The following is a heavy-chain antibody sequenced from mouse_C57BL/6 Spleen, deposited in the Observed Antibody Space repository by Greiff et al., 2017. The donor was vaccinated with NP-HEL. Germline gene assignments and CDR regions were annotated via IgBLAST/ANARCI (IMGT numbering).Heavy chain of an antibody. V-gene: IGHV1-4*01. J-gene: IGHJ4*01. Sequence: VQLQQSGAELARPGASVKMSCKASGYTFTSYTMHWVKQRPGQGLEWIGYINPSSGYTKYNQKFQDKATLTADKSSSTAYMQLSSLTSEDSAVNYCARIAAMDYGGQGTLVTVSS. CDR2: INPSSGYT. CDR3: ARIAAMDY. CDR1: GYTFTSYT.